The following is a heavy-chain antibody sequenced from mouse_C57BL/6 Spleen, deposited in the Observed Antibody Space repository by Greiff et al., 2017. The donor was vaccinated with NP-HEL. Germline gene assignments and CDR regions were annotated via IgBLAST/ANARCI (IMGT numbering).Heavy chain of an antibody. CDR1: GYTFTSYW. CDR3: AREDYYGSSSYFDY. CDR2: IYPSDSET. Sequence: QVQLKQSGAELVRPGSSVKLSCKASGYTFTSYWMDWVKQRPGQGLEWIGNIYPSDSETHYNQKFKDKATLTVDKSSSTAYMQLSSLTSEDSAVYYCAREDYYGSSSYFDYWGQGTTLTVSS. V-gene: IGHV1-61*01. D-gene: IGHD1-1*01. J-gene: IGHJ2*01.